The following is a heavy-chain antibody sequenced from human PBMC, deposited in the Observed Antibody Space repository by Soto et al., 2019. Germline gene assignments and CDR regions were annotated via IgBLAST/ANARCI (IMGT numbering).Heavy chain of an antibody. CDR1: GFTFSNYG. CDR2: IWNDGTSR. J-gene: IGHJ4*01. Sequence: QVQLVESGGGVVQPGRSLRLSCEASGFTFSNYGMHWVRQAPGKGLEWVAVIWNDGTSRYYADSVKGRFTISRDNSKNTLFLQVNNLRAEDTAVYYCARPDIVAAIGGALDCWGHATLVTVSS. CDR3: ARPDIVAAIGGALDC. D-gene: IGHD5-12*01. V-gene: IGHV3-33*01.